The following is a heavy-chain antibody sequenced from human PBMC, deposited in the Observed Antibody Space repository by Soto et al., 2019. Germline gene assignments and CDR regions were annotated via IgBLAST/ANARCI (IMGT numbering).Heavy chain of an antibody. CDR2: ISSSSSYT. D-gene: IGHD6-13*01. CDR3: ARVEVRYSSNWGLGY. CDR1: GFTFSDYY. Sequence: PGGSLRLSCAASGFTFSDYYMSWIRQAPGKGLEWVSYISSSSSYTNYADSVKGRFTISRDNAKNSLYLQMNSLRAEDTAVYYCARVEVRYSSNWGLGYWGQGTLVTVSS. V-gene: IGHV3-11*05. J-gene: IGHJ4*02.